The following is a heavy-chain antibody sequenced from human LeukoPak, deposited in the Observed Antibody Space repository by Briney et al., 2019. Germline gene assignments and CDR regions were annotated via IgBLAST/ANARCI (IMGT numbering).Heavy chain of an antibody. CDR3: AKGRGWEASYYYYYMDV. CDR2: IYYSGST. V-gene: IGHV4-59*08. D-gene: IGHD1-26*01. J-gene: IGHJ6*03. Sequence: PSETLSLTCTVSGGSISSYYWSWIRQPPGKGLEWIGYIYYSGSTNYNPSLKSRVTISVDTSKNQFSLKLSSVTAADTAVYYCAKGRGWEASYYYYYMDVWGEGTTVTISS. CDR1: GGSISSYY.